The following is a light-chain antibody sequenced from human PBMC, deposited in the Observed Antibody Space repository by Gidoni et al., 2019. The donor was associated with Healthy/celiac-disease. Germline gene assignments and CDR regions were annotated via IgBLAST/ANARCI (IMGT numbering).Light chain of an antibody. CDR2: AAS. Sequence: KLLLYAASRLESGVPSRFSGSGSGTDYTLTISSLQPEDFATYYCQQYYSTPPFTFGPGTKVDIK. J-gene: IGKJ3*01. V-gene: IGKV1-NL1*01. CDR3: QQYYSTPPFT.